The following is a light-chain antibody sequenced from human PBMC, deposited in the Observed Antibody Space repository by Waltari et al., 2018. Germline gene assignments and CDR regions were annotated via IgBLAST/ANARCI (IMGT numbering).Light chain of an antibody. CDR3: QTGGHGTWV. CDR1: SGHSRNI. Sequence: QLVLTQSPSASASLGASVKLTRTLISGHSRNIMAWLQQQPDKGPRYLMRVHSDGSYSKGDVSPVRFSGSSSGAERYLTIPSLQSEDEADYYCQTGGHGTWVFGGGTKLTVL. J-gene: IGLJ3*02. CDR2: VHSDGSY. V-gene: IGLV4-69*01.